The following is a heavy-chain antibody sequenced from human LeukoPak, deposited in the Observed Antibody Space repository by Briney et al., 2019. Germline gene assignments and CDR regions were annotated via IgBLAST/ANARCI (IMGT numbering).Heavy chain of an antibody. CDR3: VRDAGQQPHDY. D-gene: IGHD6-13*01. V-gene: IGHV3-48*02. Sequence: PGGSLRLSCAASGFTFSSYGMNWARQAPGKGLEWLSHITSSGTIYYADSVRGRFTISRDNAENSLYLQMNSLRDEDTGVYYCVRDAGQQPHDYWGQGTLVTVSP. CDR1: GFTFSSYG. CDR2: ITSSGTI. J-gene: IGHJ4*02.